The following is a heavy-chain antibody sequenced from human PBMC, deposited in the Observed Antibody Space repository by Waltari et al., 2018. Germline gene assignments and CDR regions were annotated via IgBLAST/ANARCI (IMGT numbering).Heavy chain of an antibody. D-gene: IGHD6-19*01. V-gene: IGHV4-34*01. Sequence: VQLPQWGEGLLKPAATLSLTCAVYGGSLRGYYWGWRRQPPGKGLEWLGEINHNGSTNYNPFLKTRVTITVDTSKNQFSLKVGSVTASYTAVYYGARAGWVIAVADYWGQGTMVTVSS. CDR2: INHNGST. CDR1: GGSLRGYY. J-gene: IGHJ4*02. CDR3: ARAGWVIAVADY.